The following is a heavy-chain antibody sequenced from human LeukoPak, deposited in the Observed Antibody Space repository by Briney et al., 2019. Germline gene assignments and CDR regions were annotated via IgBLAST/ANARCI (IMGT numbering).Heavy chain of an antibody. Sequence: GGSLRLSCAASGFTFTDYWMHWVRQVPGKGLVWLPRISKEGDNAVYADFAKGRFTKSRDNAKKTVYLQLTTLRPDDTALYYCARGGYSGSYYRFSWGQGTLVTVSS. D-gene: IGHD3-22*01. CDR2: ISKEGDNA. J-gene: IGHJ4*02. V-gene: IGHV3-74*01. CDR3: ARGGYSGSYYRFS. CDR1: GFTFTDYW.